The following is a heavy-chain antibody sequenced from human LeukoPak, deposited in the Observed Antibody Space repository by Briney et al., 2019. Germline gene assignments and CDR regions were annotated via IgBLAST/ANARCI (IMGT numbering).Heavy chain of an antibody. Sequence: PSQTLSLTCTVSGGSISSGSYYWSWIRQPAGKGLEWIGRIYTSGSTNYNPSLKSRVTMSVDTSKNQFSLKLSSVTAADTAVYYCARGGPSSSWYRADAFDIWGQGTMVTVSS. CDR1: GGSISSGSYY. CDR3: ARGGPSSSWYRADAFDI. D-gene: IGHD6-13*01. J-gene: IGHJ3*02. CDR2: IYTSGST. V-gene: IGHV4-61*02.